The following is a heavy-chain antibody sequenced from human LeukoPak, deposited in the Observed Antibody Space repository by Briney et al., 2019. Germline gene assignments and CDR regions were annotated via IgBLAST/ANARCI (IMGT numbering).Heavy chain of an antibody. CDR2: IYYSGST. CDR1: GGSISSYY. D-gene: IGHD5-12*01. CDR3: ARASTDIAGPSGPKDAFDI. Sequence: SETLSLTCTVSGGSISSYYWGWIRQPPGEGLEWIGSIYYSGSTYYNPSLKSRVTISVDTSKNQFSLKLSSVTAADTAVYYCARASTDIAGPSGPKDAFDIWGQGTMVTVSS. J-gene: IGHJ3*02. V-gene: IGHV4-39*07.